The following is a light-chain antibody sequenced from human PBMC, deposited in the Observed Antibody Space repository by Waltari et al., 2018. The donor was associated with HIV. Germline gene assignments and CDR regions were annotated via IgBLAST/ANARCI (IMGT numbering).Light chain of an antibody. J-gene: IGKJ4*01. CDR1: ENVGSSY. CDR2: GTS. CDR3: HQYATSPRT. V-gene: IGKV3-20*01. Sequence: EIVLTQSPGSLSLSPGESATLSCSASENVGSSYLAWYQHRPGQAPRLLIYGTSKRATGIPDRFSGGGSGTDFTLTLKRLEPEDFAVYYCHQYATSPRTFGGGTKVEVK.